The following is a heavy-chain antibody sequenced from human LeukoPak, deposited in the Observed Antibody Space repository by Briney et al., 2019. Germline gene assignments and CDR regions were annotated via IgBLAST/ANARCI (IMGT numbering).Heavy chain of an antibody. CDR3: ARDGPAYYDSSGYSDY. D-gene: IGHD3-22*01. Sequence: PGGSLRLSCAASGFTFSNYEMDWVRQAPGKGLEWVSYISTSGSTIYYADSVKGRFTISRDNAKNSLYLQMNRLRAEDTAVYYCARDGPAYYDSSGYSDYWGRGVLATVSS. V-gene: IGHV3-48*03. CDR2: ISTSGSTI. J-gene: IGHJ4*02. CDR1: GFTFSNYE.